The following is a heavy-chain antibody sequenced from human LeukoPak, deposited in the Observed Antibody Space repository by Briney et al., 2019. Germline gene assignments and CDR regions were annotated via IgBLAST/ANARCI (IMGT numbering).Heavy chain of an antibody. CDR1: GGTFSSYA. J-gene: IGHJ4*02. Sequence: SVKVSCKASGGTFSSYAIRWVRQAPGQGLEWMGGIIPIFGTANYAQKFQGRVTITADESTSTAYMELSSLRSEDTAVYYCARVSTYYDFWSGYSDPLDYWGQGTLVTVSS. CDR3: ARVSTYYDFWSGYSDPLDY. V-gene: IGHV1-69*13. D-gene: IGHD3-3*01. CDR2: IIPIFGTA.